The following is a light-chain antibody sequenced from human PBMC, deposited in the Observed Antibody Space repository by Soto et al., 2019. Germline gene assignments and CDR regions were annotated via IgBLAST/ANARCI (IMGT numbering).Light chain of an antibody. J-gene: IGKJ1*01. CDR3: QQYNKWPQGGT. V-gene: IGKV3-15*01. CDR1: ESVGRS. CDR2: GAS. Sequence: VVLTQSPVTLSVSPGEGATLSCRASESVGRSLAWYQQTPGQAPRLLIYGASTRAAGIPVRFTGSGSGTEFRLTITSLQSDDFAVYYCQQYNKWPQGGTFAQGTRVDIK.